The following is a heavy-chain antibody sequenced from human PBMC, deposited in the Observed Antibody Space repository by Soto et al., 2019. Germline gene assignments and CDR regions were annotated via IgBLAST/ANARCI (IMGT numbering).Heavy chain of an antibody. CDR1: GFTFSSYW. CDR2: IKQDGSEK. D-gene: IGHD3-10*01. J-gene: IGHJ4*02. V-gene: IGHV3-7*01. Sequence: GGSLRLSCAASGFTFSSYWMSWVRQAPGKGLEWVANIKQDGSEKYYVDSVKGRFTISRDNAKNSLYLQMNSLRAEDTAVYYCARGSSDYYGSGRPDRGGFDYWGQGTLVTVSS. CDR3: ARGSSDYYGSGRPDRGGFDY.